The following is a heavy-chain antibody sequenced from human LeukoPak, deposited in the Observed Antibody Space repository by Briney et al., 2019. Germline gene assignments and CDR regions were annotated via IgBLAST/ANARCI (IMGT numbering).Heavy chain of an antibody. D-gene: IGHD3-22*01. J-gene: IGHJ5*02. CDR3: ARTYYYDSRIDP. CDR1: GDSVSSNSAA. V-gene: IGHV6-1*01. CDR2: TYYRSKWYN. Sequence: SQTLSLTCAISGDSVSSNSAAWNWIRQSPSRGLEWLGRTYYRSKWYNDYAVSVKSRITINPDTSKNQFSLHLNSVTAAGTAVYYCARTYYYDSRIDPWGQGILVTVSS.